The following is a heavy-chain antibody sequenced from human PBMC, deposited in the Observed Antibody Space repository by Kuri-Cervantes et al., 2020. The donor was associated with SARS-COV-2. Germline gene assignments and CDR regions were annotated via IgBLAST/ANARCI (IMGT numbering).Heavy chain of an antibody. CDR3: TTGEGIVVVPAANNWFDP. D-gene: IGHD2-2*01. Sequence: GGSLRLSCAASGFTFSNAWMSWVRQAPGKGLEWVGRIKSKTDGGTTDYAAPVKGRFTISRDDSKNTLYLQMNSLKTEDTAVYYCTTGEGIVVVPAANNWFDPWGQGTLVTVSS. CDR2: IKSKTDGGTT. J-gene: IGHJ5*02. V-gene: IGHV3-15*01. CDR1: GFTFSNAW.